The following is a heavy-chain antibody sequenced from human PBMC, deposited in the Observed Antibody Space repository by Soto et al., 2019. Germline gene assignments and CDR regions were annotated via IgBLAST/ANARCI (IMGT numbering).Heavy chain of an antibody. CDR3: ARGHDMLQNAFDI. Sequence: QVQLVQSGAEVKKPGASVKVSCKASGYIFTSYYMHWVRQAPGQGLEWMGIINPSGGSTSFAQKFQGRVXXTXDXXTSTVYMELSSLRSEDTAVYYCARGHDMLQNAFDIWGQGTMVTVSS. D-gene: IGHD2-8*01. V-gene: IGHV1-46*01. J-gene: IGHJ3*02. CDR1: GYIFTSYY. CDR2: INPSGGST.